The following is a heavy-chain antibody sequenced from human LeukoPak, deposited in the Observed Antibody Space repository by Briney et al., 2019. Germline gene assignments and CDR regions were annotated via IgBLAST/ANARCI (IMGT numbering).Heavy chain of an antibody. V-gene: IGHV3-48*03. D-gene: IGHD3-10*01. CDR3: AREGSRIFFYFDY. J-gene: IGHJ4*02. CDR2: ISSSGSTI. Sequence: GGSLRLSCAASGFTFSSYEMNWVRQAPGKGLEWVSYISSSGSTIYYADSVKGRFTISRDNAKNSLYLQMNSLRAEDTAVYYCAREGSRIFFYFDYWGQGTLVIVSS. CDR1: GFTFSSYE.